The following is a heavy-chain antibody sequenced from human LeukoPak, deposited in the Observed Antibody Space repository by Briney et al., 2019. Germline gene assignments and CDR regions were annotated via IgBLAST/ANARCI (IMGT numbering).Heavy chain of an antibody. J-gene: IGHJ4*02. CDR3: ARRRFLRGPDVVNPFDY. D-gene: IGHD5/OR15-5a*01. Sequence: PSETLSLTCTVSGGSISSSFYYWGRIRQPPGKGLEWIGSINYSGNTYYNPSLKSRVTISVDTSKNQFSLKLSSVTAADTAVYYCARRRFLRGPDVVNPFDYWGQGTLVTVSS. CDR2: INYSGNT. V-gene: IGHV4-39*01. CDR1: GGSISSSFYY.